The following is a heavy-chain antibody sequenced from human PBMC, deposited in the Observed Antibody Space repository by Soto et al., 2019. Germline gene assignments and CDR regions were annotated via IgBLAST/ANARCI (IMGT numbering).Heavy chain of an antibody. CDR3: ARVWGGAFDI. CDR2: IYYSGST. V-gene: IGHV4-59*01. Sequence: QPPGKGLEWIGYIYYSGSTNYNPSLKSRVTISVDTSKNQFSLKLSSVTAADTAVYYCARVWGGAFDIWGQGTMVTVSS. J-gene: IGHJ3*02. D-gene: IGHD3-10*01.